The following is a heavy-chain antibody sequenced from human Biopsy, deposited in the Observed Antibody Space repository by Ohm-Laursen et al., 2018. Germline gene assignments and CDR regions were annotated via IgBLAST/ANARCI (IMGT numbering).Heavy chain of an antibody. CDR3: AREPRIAAVAYFDP. J-gene: IGHJ5*02. Sequence: SDTLSLTCTVSGGSISNYYWRWIRQPAGKGLEWIGRIYSCGSTNYNTSLKSRVTISVDTSKNQFSLILSSITAADTAVFYCAREPRIAAVAYFDPWGQGTLVTVSS. CDR1: GGSISNYY. CDR2: IYSCGST. V-gene: IGHV4-4*07. D-gene: IGHD6-13*01.